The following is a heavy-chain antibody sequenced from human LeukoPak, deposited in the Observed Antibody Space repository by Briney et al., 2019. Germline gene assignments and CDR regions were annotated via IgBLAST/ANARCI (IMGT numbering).Heavy chain of an antibody. CDR2: ISSSSSYT. Sequence: GGSLRLSCAASGFTFSEFYMSWVRPAPGKGLEWVSYISSSSSYTNYADSVKGRFTISRDNAKNSLYLQMNSLRAEDTAVYYCARVWFGSFDYWGQGTLVTVSS. J-gene: IGHJ4*02. CDR1: GFTFSEFY. D-gene: IGHD3-10*01. V-gene: IGHV3-11*06. CDR3: ARVWFGSFDY.